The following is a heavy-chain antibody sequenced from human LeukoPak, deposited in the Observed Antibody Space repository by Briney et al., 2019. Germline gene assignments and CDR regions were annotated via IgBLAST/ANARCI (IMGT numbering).Heavy chain of an antibody. D-gene: IGHD6-13*01. J-gene: IGHJ4*02. V-gene: IGHV6-1*01. CDR3: ARGGGDSSSWYGN. CDR1: GDSFSSNSAA. CDR2: TYYRSKLYK. Sequence: SQTLSLTSAVSGDSFSSNSAAWDWDRQSPGRGLEWLGRTYYRSKLYKDCAGGGKSLITNNPDTSKNQFSLQLNSVTPEDTAVYYCARGGGDSSSWYGNWGQGTLVTVSS.